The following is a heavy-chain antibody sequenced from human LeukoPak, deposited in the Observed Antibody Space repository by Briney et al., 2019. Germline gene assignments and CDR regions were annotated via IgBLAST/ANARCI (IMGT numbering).Heavy chain of an antibody. D-gene: IGHD6-19*01. CDR2: IYSGGST. CDR3: AKERNLEIAVAGTIFDY. Sequence: PGGSLRLSCAASGFTFSSYSMNWVRQAPGKGLEWVSVIYSGGSTYYADSVKGRFTISRDNSKNMIYLEMNSLRVEDTAVYYCAKERNLEIAVAGTIFDYWGQGTLVTVSS. V-gene: IGHV3-66*01. J-gene: IGHJ4*02. CDR1: GFTFSSYS.